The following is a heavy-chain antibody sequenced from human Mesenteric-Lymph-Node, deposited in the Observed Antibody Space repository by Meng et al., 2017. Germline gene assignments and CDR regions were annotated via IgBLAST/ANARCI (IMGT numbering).Heavy chain of an antibody. J-gene: IGHJ5*02. D-gene: IGHD3-10*01. CDR3: AKGRRGWFGNWFDP. CDR1: GFTFSTSA. V-gene: IGHV3-23*01. CDR2: MSGSGLTT. Sequence: GGSLRLSCAASGFTFSTSAMSWVRQVPGKGLEWVSAMSGSGLTTYYTDSVKGRFTISRDKSKNTLYLEMNSLRAEDTAVYYCAKGRRGWFGNWFDPWGQGTLVTVSS.